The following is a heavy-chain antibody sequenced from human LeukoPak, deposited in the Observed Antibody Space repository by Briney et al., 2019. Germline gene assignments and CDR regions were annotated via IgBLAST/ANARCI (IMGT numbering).Heavy chain of an antibody. J-gene: IGHJ4*02. V-gene: IGHV4-34*01. Sequence: SETLSLTCTVSGGSFSGCYWSWIRQPPGKGLEWIGEINHSGSTNYNPSLKSRVTISVDTSKNQFSLKLSSVTAADTAVYYCARGPIGSGSPYYWGQGTLVTVSS. D-gene: IGHD3-10*01. CDR1: GGSFSGCY. CDR2: INHSGST. CDR3: ARGPIGSGSPYY.